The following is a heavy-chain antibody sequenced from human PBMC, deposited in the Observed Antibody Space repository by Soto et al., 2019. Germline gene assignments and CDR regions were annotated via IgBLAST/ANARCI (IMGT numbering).Heavy chain of an antibody. V-gene: IGHV4-59*08. CDR1: GGSISSYY. D-gene: IGHD3-9*01. Sequence: SETLSLTCTVSGGSISSYYWSWIRQPPGKGLEWIGYVYYTGSTSYNPSLKRRVTFSADSSRGQFSLRLNSVTAADTAVYYCARTVLGPDLLADSFVDYYYYMDVWGQGTTVTAP. CDR3: ARTVLGPDLLADSFVDYYYYMDV. CDR2: VYYTGST. J-gene: IGHJ6*03.